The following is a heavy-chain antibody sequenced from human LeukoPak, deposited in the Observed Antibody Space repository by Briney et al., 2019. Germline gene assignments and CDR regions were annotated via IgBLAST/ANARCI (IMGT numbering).Heavy chain of an antibody. CDR1: GGSISSGGYY. CDR2: IYYSGST. J-gene: IGHJ1*01. D-gene: IGHD6-13*01. Sequence: PSETLSLTCTVSGGSISSGGYYWIWIRQHPGKGLEWIGYIYYSGSTYYNPSLKGRVTISVDTSKNQFSLKLSSVTAADTAVYYCARGGIAAAKYFQHWGQGTLVTVSS. CDR3: ARGGIAAAKYFQH. V-gene: IGHV4-31*03.